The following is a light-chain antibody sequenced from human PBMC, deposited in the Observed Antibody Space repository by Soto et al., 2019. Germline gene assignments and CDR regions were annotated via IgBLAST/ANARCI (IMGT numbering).Light chain of an antibody. J-gene: IGKJ1*01. V-gene: IGKV1-39*01. Sequence: DIQMTQSPSSLSASVGDRVTITCRASQSISSYLNWYQQKPGKAPKLLIYAASSLQSGVPSRFSGSGSGTDFTLTISSLQPEDFATYYCQKSYSNPRTFRQGTKVEIK. CDR2: AAS. CDR3: QKSYSNPRT. CDR1: QSISSY.